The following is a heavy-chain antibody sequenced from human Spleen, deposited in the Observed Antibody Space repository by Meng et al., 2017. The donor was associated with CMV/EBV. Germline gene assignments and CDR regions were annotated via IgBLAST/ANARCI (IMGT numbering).Heavy chain of an antibody. CDR2: FIPVLRRA. Sequence: SVKVSCKASGGTFRNLAISWVRLAPGQGLEWMGGFIPVLRRAIHAQKFQGRVTFNADTSASTSYMELSSLRSEDTAVYYCARDKAYGMDVWGQGTTVTVSS. J-gene: IGHJ6*02. CDR1: GGTFRNLA. V-gene: IGHV1-69*10. CDR3: ARDKAYGMDV.